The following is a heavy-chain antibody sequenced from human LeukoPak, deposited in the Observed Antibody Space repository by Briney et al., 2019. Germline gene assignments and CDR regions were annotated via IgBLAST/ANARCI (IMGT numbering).Heavy chain of an antibody. V-gene: IGHV1-2*06. D-gene: IGHD3-3*01. J-gene: IGHJ5*02. CDR3: ARDLGSIFGVVTPNWFDP. Sequence: GASVKVSCKASGYTFTDYHIHWVRQAPGHGLEWIGRINPDSGGTKYAQKFQGRVTMTRDTSISTAYMELSRLRSDDTAVYYCARDLGSIFGVVTPNWFDPWGQGTLVAVSS. CDR1: GYTFTDYH. CDR2: INPDSGGT.